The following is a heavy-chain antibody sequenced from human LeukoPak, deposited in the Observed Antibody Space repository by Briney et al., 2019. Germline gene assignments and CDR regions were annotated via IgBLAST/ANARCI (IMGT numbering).Heavy chain of an antibody. J-gene: IGHJ5*02. Sequence: GGSLRLSCAASGFTFSSYSMNWVRQSPGKGLKWVSSISSSSSYIYYADSVKGRFTISRDNAKNSLYLQMNSLRAEDTAVYYCARDHHGYDILTGYYRFLAWGQGTLVTVSS. D-gene: IGHD3-9*01. V-gene: IGHV3-21*01. CDR1: GFTFSSYS. CDR2: ISSSSSYI. CDR3: ARDHHGYDILTGYYRFLA.